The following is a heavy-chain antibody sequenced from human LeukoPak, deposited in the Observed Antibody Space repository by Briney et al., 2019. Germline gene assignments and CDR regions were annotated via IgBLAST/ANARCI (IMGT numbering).Heavy chain of an antibody. J-gene: IGHJ4*02. CDR2: IYYSGST. Sequence: SGTLSLTCTVSGGSISSSSYYWGWIRQPPGKGLEWIGSIYYSGSTYYNPSLKSRVTISVDTSKNQFSLKLSSVTAADTAVYYCARKAAAGTVDYWGQGTLVTVSS. D-gene: IGHD6-13*01. V-gene: IGHV4-39*07. CDR1: GGSISSSSYY. CDR3: ARKAAAGTVDY.